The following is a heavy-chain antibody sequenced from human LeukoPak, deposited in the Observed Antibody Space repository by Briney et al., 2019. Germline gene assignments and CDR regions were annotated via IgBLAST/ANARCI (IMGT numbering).Heavy chain of an antibody. D-gene: IGHD6-6*01. CDR2: INSDASTS. CDR3: ARDREQLAAFDY. Sequence: GGSLRLSCAASGFTFSRYWMHWVRQAPGKGLVWVSRINSDASTSNYADSVKGRFTISRDNARNTLYLQMNSLRAEDTAVYYCARDREQLAAFDYWGQGTLVTVSS. V-gene: IGHV3-74*01. CDR1: GFTFSRYW. J-gene: IGHJ4*02.